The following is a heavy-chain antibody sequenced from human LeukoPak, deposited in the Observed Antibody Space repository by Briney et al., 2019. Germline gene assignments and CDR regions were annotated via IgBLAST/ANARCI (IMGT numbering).Heavy chain of an antibody. CDR3: ARGRNSAFDI. J-gene: IGHJ3*02. Sequence: SQTLSLTCAISGDSVSSNSAAWDWIRQSPSRGLEWLGRTYYGSSDYALSLKSRITINRDTSQNQFSLQLTSMTPEDTAVYYCARGRNSAFDIWGQGTMVTVSS. V-gene: IGHV6-1*01. CDR2: TYYGSS. CDR1: GDSVSSNSAA.